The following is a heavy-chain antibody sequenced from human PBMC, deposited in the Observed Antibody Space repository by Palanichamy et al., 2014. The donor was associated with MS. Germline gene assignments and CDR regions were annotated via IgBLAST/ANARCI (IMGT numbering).Heavy chain of an antibody. J-gene: IGHJ6*02. CDR3: ARGEYGSGSYYSRPEYYYGMDV. Sequence: QVQLVESGGGVVQPGRSLRLPCAASGFTFSSYGMHWVRQAPGRGLEWVALIWYDGSNKYYADSVKGRFTISRDNSKNTLYLQMSSLRAEDTAVYYCARGEYGSGSYYSRPEYYYGMDVWGQGTTVTVSS. CDR2: IWYDGSNK. V-gene: IGHV3-33*01. D-gene: IGHD3-10*01. CDR1: GFTFSSYG.